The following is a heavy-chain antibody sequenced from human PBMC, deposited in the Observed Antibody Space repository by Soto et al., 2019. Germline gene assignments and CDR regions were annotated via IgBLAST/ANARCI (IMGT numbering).Heavy chain of an antibody. J-gene: IGHJ6*03. CDR3: ARDGTMVRGVIMYYYYYYMDV. Sequence: GGSLRLSCAASGFTFDDYGMSWVRQVPGKGLEWVSGINWNGGSTGYADSVKGRFTISRDNAKNSLYLQMNSLRAEDTALYYCARDGTMVRGVIMYYYYYYMDVWGKGTTVTVSS. CDR1: GFTFDDYG. D-gene: IGHD3-10*01. V-gene: IGHV3-20*04. CDR2: INWNGGST.